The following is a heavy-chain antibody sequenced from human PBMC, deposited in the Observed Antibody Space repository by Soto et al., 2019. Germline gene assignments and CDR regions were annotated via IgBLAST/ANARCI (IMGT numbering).Heavy chain of an antibody. Sequence: SQTLSLTCAISGDSVSSNSAAWNWIRQSPSRGLEWLGRTYYRSKWYNDYAVSVKSRITINPDTSKNQFSLQLNSVTPEDTAVYYCARGADSSGYYYDWFDPWGQGTLVTVSS. D-gene: IGHD3-22*01. CDR2: TYYRSKWYN. CDR1: GDSVSSNSAA. J-gene: IGHJ5*02. V-gene: IGHV6-1*01. CDR3: ARGADSSGYYYDWFDP.